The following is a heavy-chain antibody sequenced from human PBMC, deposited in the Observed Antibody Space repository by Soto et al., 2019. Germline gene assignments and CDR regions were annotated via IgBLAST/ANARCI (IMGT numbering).Heavy chain of an antibody. J-gene: IGHJ5*02. CDR2: INHSGST. CDR3: AKRGYCSGGSCYSGWFDP. D-gene: IGHD2-15*01. CDR1: GVSFSGYY. Sequence: PSETLSLTCAVYGVSFSGYYWSWIRQPPGKGLEWIGEINHSGSTNYNPSLKSRVTISVDTSKNQFSLKLSSVTAADTAVYYCAKRGYCSGGSCYSGWFDPWGQGTLVTVSS. V-gene: IGHV4-34*01.